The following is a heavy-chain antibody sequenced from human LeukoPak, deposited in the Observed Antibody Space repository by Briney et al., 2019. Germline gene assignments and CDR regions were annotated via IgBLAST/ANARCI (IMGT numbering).Heavy chain of an antibody. CDR1: GYTFTSYG. Sequence: ASVKVSCKASGYTFTSYGISWVRQAPGQGLEWMGWISAYNGNTNYAQKLQGRGTMTTDTSTSTAYMELRSLRSDDTAVYYCARDPGDPDYYDSSGYLNWFDPWGQGTLVTVSS. J-gene: IGHJ5*02. D-gene: IGHD3-22*01. V-gene: IGHV1-18*01. CDR2: ISAYNGNT. CDR3: ARDPGDPDYYDSSGYLNWFDP.